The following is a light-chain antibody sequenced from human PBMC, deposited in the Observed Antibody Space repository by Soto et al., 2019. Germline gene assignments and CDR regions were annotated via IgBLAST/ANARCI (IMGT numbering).Light chain of an antibody. V-gene: IGKV1-9*01. CDR2: AAS. J-gene: IGKJ1*01. CDR3: QQLITYPQT. Sequence: DIQLTQSPSFRSASVGDRVTMTCRASQGISTYLAWYQQKPGKAPKLLIYAASTLQSGVPSRFSGSGSGTEFALAISSLQPEDFATYYCQQLITYPQTFGQGTKVDIK. CDR1: QGISTY.